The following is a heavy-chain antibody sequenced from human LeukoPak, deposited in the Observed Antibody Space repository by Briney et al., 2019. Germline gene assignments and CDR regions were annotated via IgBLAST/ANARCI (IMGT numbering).Heavy chain of an antibody. V-gene: IGHV4-59*01. CDR1: GGSISSYY. CDR3: ARGRGYSGYFGYYYMDV. Sequence: SETLSLTCTVSGGSISSYYWSWIRQPPGKGLEWSGYIYYSGSTNYNPSLKSRFTLSLDTSKNQFSRKLSSVTAADTAVYYCARGRGYSGYFGYYYMDVWGKGTTVTISS. D-gene: IGHD5-12*01. CDR2: IYYSGST. J-gene: IGHJ6*03.